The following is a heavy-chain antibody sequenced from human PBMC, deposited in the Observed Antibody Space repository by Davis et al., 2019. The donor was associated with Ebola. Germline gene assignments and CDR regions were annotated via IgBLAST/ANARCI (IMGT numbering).Heavy chain of an antibody. CDR1: GGSFSGYY. Sequence: SETLSLTCAVYGGSFSGYYWSWIRQPPGKGLEWIGYIYYSGSTNYNPSLKSRVTISVDTSKNQFSLKLSSVTAADTAVYYCARTPPTVRIFDYWGQGTLVTVSS. V-gene: IGHV4-59*12. D-gene: IGHD4-17*01. CDR3: ARTPPTVRIFDY. J-gene: IGHJ4*02. CDR2: IYYSGST.